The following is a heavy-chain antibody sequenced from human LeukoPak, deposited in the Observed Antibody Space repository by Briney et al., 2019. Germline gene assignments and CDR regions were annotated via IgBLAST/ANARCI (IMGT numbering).Heavy chain of an antibody. D-gene: IGHD2-15*01. CDR3: ARSDCSGNSCHPFDY. Sequence: GSSVKVSCKASGGTFSSYAISWVRQAPGQGLEWMGRIIPILGVANYAQKFQGRVTITADKSTSTAYMELSSLRSEDTAVYYCARSDCSGNSCHPFDYWGQGTLVTVSS. CDR1: GGTFSSYA. V-gene: IGHV1-69*04. CDR2: IIPILGVA. J-gene: IGHJ4*02.